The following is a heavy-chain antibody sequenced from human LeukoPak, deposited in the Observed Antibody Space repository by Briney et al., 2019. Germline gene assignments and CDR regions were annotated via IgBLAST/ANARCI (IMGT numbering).Heavy chain of an antibody. D-gene: IGHD4-17*01. CDR2: IDTDGSSA. J-gene: IGHJ4*02. V-gene: IGHV3-74*01. CDR3: ASALTTVTPHFHC. Sequence: GGSLTLSCAASGFTFNNYWMQWVRQHPGTGLEWVSRIDTDGSSATYADFVKGRFTISRDNAKNTVYLQMNSLIVEETGVYYCASALTTVTPHFHCWGQGTLVTVSS. CDR1: GFTFNNYW.